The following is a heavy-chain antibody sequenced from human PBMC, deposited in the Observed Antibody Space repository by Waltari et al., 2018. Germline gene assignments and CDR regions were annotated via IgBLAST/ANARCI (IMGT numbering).Heavy chain of an antibody. D-gene: IGHD3-10*01. CDR3: ARPSRGIQPFDY. CDR1: GGSISSSSYY. V-gene: IGHV4-39*01. Sequence: QLQLQESGPGLVKPSETLSLTCNVSGGSISSSSYYWGWVRQPPGKGLEWIGSRYNFGNTFYNPSLSSRVTISMDTPNNQFSLKLSSVTAADTAVYYCARPSRGIQPFDYWGPGTLVTVSS. CDR2: RYNFGNT. J-gene: IGHJ4*02.